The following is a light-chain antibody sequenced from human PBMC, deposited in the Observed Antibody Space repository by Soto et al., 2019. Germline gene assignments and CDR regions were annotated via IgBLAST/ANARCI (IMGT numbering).Light chain of an antibody. J-gene: IGKJ3*01. Sequence: IQLTQSPASLSASVGDRVTISCRASQNIDIFLNWYHQKPGKAPKLLFYGASDLQNGVSTRFSGSGSGTDFTLTISGLQPEDYGTYYCQHSYSSPGFGPGTKVDI. CDR3: QHSYSSPG. V-gene: IGKV1-39*01. CDR1: QNIDIF. CDR2: GAS.